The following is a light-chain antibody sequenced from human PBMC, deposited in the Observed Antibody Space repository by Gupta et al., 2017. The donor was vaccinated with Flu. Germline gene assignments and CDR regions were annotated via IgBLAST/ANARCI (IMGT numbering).Light chain of an antibody. CDR1: QSVSSSN. J-gene: IGKJ2*01. Sequence: GTLSLSPGERATLSCRASQSVSSSNLAWYQQKPGQAPRLLIYGASSRATGIPDRLSGSGSGTDVTLTISRLEPEDFAVYYCQQYGSSPSTFGQGTKLEIK. CDR3: QQYGSSPST. V-gene: IGKV3-20*01. CDR2: GAS.